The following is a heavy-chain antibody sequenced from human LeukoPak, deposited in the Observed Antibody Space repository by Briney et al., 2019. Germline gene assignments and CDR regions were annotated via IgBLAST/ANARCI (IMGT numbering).Heavy chain of an antibody. J-gene: IGHJ5*02. CDR2: IYYSGST. D-gene: IGHD2-2*02. V-gene: IGHV4-39*01. CDR1: GGSISSSSYY. CDR3: AGQIVVVPAAILGWFDP. Sequence: SETLSLTCTVSGGSISSSSYYWGWIRQPPGKGLEWIGSIYYSGSTYYNPSLKSRVTISVDTSKNQFSLKLSSVTAADTAVYYCAGQIVVVPAAILGWFDPWGQGTLVTVSS.